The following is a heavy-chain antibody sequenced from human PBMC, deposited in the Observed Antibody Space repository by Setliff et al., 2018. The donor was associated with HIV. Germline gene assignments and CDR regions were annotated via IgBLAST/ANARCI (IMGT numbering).Heavy chain of an antibody. J-gene: IGHJ4*02. Sequence: SVKVSCKASGGTFSSYVISWVRQAPGQGPEWMGGIIPMYGVTNYAQKFQGRVTITTDESTSTAYMELSSLRSEDTAVYYCARDGRKKPSPGYSSSWYYDYWGQGTLVTVSS. D-gene: IGHD6-13*01. CDR2: IIPMYGVT. V-gene: IGHV1-69*05. CDR3: ARDGRKKPSPGYSSSWYYDY. CDR1: GGTFSSYV.